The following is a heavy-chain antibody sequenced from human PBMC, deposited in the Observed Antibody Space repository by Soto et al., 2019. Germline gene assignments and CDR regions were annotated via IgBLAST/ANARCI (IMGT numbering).Heavy chain of an antibody. D-gene: IGHD3-16*01. V-gene: IGHV3-7*01. J-gene: IGHJ4*02. CDR3: ARDWGGRGRSFNY. CDR1: GFTFRNYW. Sequence: EVQLVESGGGLVQPGGSLRLSCAASGFTFRNYWMSWVRQAPGKGLEWVANIEQDGSDEYYVDSVKGRFTISRDNAKNSLFLQMNSLRSEDTDVYDCARDWGGRGRSFNYWGQGTLVTVSS. CDR2: IEQDGSDE.